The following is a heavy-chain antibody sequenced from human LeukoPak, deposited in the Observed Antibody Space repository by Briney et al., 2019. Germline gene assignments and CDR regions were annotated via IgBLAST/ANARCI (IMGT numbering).Heavy chain of an antibody. CDR3: ASASGSYSN. J-gene: IGHJ4*02. V-gene: IGHV3-74*01. CDR1: GFTFSSYW. D-gene: IGHD1-26*01. Sequence: GGSLRLSCAASGFTFSSYWMHWVRQAPGKGLVCVSCIKSDGSSTSYADSVKGRFTISRDNAKNTLYLQMNSLRAEDTAVYYCASASGSYSNWGQGTLVTVSS. CDR2: IKSDGSST.